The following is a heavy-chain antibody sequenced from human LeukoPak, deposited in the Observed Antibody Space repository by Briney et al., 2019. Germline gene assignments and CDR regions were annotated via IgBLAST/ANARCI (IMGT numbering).Heavy chain of an antibody. CDR2: IYYSGST. CDR3: ARETGYRYGYTRDY. J-gene: IGHJ4*02. Sequence: SETLSLTCTVSGGSISSGNYYWSWIRQPPGKGLEWIASIYYSGSTYYNPSLKSRVTISVDTSKNQFSLKLSSVTAADTAVYYCARETGYRYGYTRDYWGQGTLVTVAS. CDR1: GGSISSGNYY. V-gene: IGHV4-39*07. D-gene: IGHD5-18*01.